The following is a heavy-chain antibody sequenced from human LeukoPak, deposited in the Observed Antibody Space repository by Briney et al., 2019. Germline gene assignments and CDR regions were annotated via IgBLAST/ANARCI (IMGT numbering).Heavy chain of an antibody. V-gene: IGHV3-30-3*01. J-gene: IGHJ5*02. CDR2: ISYDGNNK. CDR1: GFSFSSYT. Sequence: GTSLRLSCAASGFSFSSYTMHWVRQAPGKGLELLAVISYDGNNKYYADSVKGRFTISRDNFNNTLYLQMNSLRGEDTAVYYCARDSSGSWPNWFDPWGQGTLVTVSS. CDR3: ARDSSGSWPNWFDP. D-gene: IGHD6-13*01.